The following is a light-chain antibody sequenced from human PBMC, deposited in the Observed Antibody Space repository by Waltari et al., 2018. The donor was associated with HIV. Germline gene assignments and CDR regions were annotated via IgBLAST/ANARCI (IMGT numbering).Light chain of an antibody. CDR2: GNT. CDR3: QSYDSSLSAWV. J-gene: IGLJ3*02. Sequence: QSVLTQPPSVSGAPGQTITISCAGSSANIGAGYDVHWYQQFPGTAPKLLIYGNTNRPSGVPDRFSGSKSGTSASLAITGLQAEDETDYYCQSYDSSLSAWVFGGGTKLTVL. CDR1: SANIGAGYD. V-gene: IGLV1-40*01.